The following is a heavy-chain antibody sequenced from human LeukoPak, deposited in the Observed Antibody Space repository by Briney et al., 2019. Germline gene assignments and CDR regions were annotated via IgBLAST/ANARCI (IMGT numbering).Heavy chain of an antibody. CDR1: GGSISSGGYY. J-gene: IGHJ4*02. D-gene: IGHD3-16*01. CDR2: IYYSGST. V-gene: IGHV4-31*03. CDR3: ARQNYDYPDY. Sequence: PSETLSLTCTVSGGSISSGGYYWSWIHQHPGKGLEWIGYIYYSGSTYYNPSLKSRVTMSVDTSKNYFSLKLNSVTAADTAFYYCARQNYDYPDYWGQGTLVTVSS.